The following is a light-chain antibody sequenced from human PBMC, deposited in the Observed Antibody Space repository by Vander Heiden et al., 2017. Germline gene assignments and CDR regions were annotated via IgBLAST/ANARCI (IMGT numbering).Light chain of an antibody. Sequence: SYELTQPSSVSVSPGQTARITCSGDVLAKKYARWFQQKPGQAPVVAIYKDSERPSGIPERFSGSSSGTTVTLTLSGAQVEDEADYYCYSAADNNVIFGGGTKLTVL. CDR3: YSAADNNVI. V-gene: IGLV3-27*01. CDR1: VLAKKY. CDR2: KDS. J-gene: IGLJ2*01.